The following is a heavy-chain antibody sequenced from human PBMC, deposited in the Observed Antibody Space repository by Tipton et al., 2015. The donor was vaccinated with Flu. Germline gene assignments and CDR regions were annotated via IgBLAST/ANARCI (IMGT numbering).Heavy chain of an antibody. J-gene: IGHJ5*02. V-gene: IGHV4-59*04. CDR2: ISHSGSP. CDR1: GGSISSYY. CDR3: ARRDYSNYVSEPKNWFDP. Sequence: GLVKPSETLSLTCTVSGGSISSYYWGWIRQPPGKGLEWIGSISHSGSPYYNPSLRSRVTIAVDGPKNQFSLRLTSVAAADTAVYYCARRDYSNYVSEPKNWFDPWGQGTLVTVSS. D-gene: IGHD4-11*01.